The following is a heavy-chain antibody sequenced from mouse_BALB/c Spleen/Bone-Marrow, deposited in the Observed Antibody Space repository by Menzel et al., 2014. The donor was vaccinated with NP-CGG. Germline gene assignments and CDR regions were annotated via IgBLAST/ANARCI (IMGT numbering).Heavy chain of an antibody. CDR3: AREEYGQKVYAMDY. Sequence: EVKLMESGGGLVKPGGSLKLSCAASGFTFSSYAMSWVRQTPEKRLEWVASISSGGSTYYPDSVKGRLTISRDNARNILYLQMSSLRSEDTAMYYCAREEYGQKVYAMDYWGQGTSVTVSS. J-gene: IGHJ4*01. CDR2: ISSGGST. CDR1: GFTFSSYA. V-gene: IGHV5-6-5*01. D-gene: IGHD2-10*02.